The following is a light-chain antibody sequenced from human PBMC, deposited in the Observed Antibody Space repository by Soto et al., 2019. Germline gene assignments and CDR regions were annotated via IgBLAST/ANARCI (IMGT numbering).Light chain of an antibody. CDR1: QSVSSSY. J-gene: IGKJ1*01. CDR2: GAS. CDR3: QQYGSSPQ. Sequence: ENVLTQSPGTLSLSPGERPTLSCRASQSVSSSYLVWYQQKPGQAPRLLIYGASSRATGIPDRFSGSGSGTDFTLTISRLEPEDFAVYYCQQYGSSPQFGQGTKVDIK. V-gene: IGKV3-20*01.